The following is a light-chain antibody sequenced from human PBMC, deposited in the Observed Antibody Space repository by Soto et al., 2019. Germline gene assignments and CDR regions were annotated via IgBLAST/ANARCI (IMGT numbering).Light chain of an antibody. CDR1: NPDLCGYNY. Sequence: SALTTPAPLSWAPGPMITISRPGTNPDLCGYNYVSWYQHHPGKAPKLIIYDVTNRPSGVSNPFSGSKSGNTASLTISGLQPEDEADYYCSSYTTSNTRQIVFGTGTKVTVL. V-gene: IGLV2-14*03. CDR2: DVT. J-gene: IGLJ1*01. CDR3: SSYTTSNTRQIV.